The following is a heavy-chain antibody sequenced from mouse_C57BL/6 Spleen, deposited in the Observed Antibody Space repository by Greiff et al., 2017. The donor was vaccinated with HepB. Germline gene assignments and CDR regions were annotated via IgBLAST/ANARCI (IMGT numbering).Heavy chain of an antibody. CDR3: APLGGNYFDY. Sequence: VQLQQPGAELVKPGASVKLSCKASGYTFTSYWMQWVKQRPGQGLEWIGEIDPSDSYTNYNQKFKGKATLTVDTSSSTAYMQLSSLTSEDSAVYYCAPLGGNYFDYWGQGTTLTVSS. J-gene: IGHJ2*01. V-gene: IGHV1-50*01. CDR1: GYTFTSYW. CDR2: IDPSDSYT. D-gene: IGHD4-1*01.